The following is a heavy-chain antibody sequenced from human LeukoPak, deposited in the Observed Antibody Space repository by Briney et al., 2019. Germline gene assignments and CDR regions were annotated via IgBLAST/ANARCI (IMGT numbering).Heavy chain of an antibody. V-gene: IGHV3-21*01. CDR3: ARAPYGITFGPGDY. D-gene: IGHD3-16*01. Sequence: PGGSLRLSCAASGFTFSSYSMNWVRQAPGKGLEGVSYISSSSSYIYYADSVKGRFTISRDNAKNSLYLQMNSLRAEDTAVYYCARAPYGITFGPGDYWGQGPLVTVSS. J-gene: IGHJ4*02. CDR1: GFTFSSYS. CDR2: ISSSSSYI.